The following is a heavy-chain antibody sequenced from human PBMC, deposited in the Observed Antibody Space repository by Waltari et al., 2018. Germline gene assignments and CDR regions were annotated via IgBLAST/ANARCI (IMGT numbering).Heavy chain of an antibody. CDR2: IIPLFGTA. Sequence: VQLVQSGAEVKKPGSSVKVSCKASGGTFSSYAISWVRQAPGQGLEWMGRIIPLFGTANYAQKFQGRVRITADKATSTAYMDLSSLRSEDTAVYYCVLGAGTRGGDYWGQGTLVTVSS. V-gene: IGHV1-69*08. CDR3: VLGAGTRGGDY. J-gene: IGHJ4*02. CDR1: GGTFSSYA. D-gene: IGHD6-19*01.